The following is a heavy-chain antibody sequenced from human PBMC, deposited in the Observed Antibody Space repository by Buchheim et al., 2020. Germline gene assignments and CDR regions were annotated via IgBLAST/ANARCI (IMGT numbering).Heavy chain of an antibody. D-gene: IGHD5-12*01. Sequence: QVQLQESGPGLVKPSETLSLTCTVSGGSISGHFWSWIRQPPGGGLEWIGYIHYTGSTNYNPSLKSRVTISVDTSKNQFSLKLSSVTAADTAVYYCARAGERAYSGNDYWGQGTL. CDR2: IHYTGST. CDR3: ARAGERAYSGNDY. V-gene: IGHV4-59*11. CDR1: GGSISGHF. J-gene: IGHJ4*02.